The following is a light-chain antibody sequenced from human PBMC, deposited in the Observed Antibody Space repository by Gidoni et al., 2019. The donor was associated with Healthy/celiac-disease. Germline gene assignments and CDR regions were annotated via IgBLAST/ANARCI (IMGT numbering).Light chain of an antibody. CDR2: GAS. CDR3: QQYNNWPGT. CDR1: QSVSSN. J-gene: IGKJ1*01. Sequence: EIVMTQSPATLSVSPGQRATLSCRASQSVSSNLAWYQQKPGQAPGLLIYGASTRATGIPARFSGSWSGTEFTLTISSLQSEDFAVYYCQQYNNWPGTFXQXTKVEIK. V-gene: IGKV3-15*01.